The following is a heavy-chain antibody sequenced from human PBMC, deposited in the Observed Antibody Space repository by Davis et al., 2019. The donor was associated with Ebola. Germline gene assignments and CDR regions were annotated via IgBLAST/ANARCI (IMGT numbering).Heavy chain of an antibody. V-gene: IGHV3-7*01. Sequence: PGGSLRLSCAASGFTFSSYWMSWVRQAPGKGLEWVANIKQDGSEKYYVDSVKGRFTISRDNAKNSLYLQMNSLRAEDTAVYYCARDDINGNYGMDVWGQGTTVTVSS. CDR3: ARDDINGNYGMDV. D-gene: IGHD2-8*01. CDR2: IKQDGSEK. J-gene: IGHJ6*02. CDR1: GFTFSSYW.